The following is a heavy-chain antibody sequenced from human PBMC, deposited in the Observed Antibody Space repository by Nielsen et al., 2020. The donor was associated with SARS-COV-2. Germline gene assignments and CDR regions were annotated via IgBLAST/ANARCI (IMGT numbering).Heavy chain of an antibody. J-gene: IGHJ6*03. Sequence: ASVKVSCKASGYTFTGYYMHWVRQAPGQGLEWMGWINPNSGGTNYAQKFQGWVTMTRDTSISTAYMELSRLRSDDTAVYYCARVAAAGTYYYYYYMDVWGKGTTVTV. CDR1: GYTFTGYY. D-gene: IGHD6-13*01. V-gene: IGHV1-2*04. CDR3: ARVAAAGTYYYYYYMDV. CDR2: INPNSGGT.